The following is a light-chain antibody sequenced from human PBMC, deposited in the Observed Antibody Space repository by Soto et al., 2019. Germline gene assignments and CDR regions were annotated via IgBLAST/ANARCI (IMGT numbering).Light chain of an antibody. J-gene: IGKJ2*01. CDR2: KAS. V-gene: IGKV1-5*03. CDR3: QQYDSYPYT. CDR1: QTISTW. Sequence: DNKMTQSPSTLAASVGDRVTITCRASQTISTWVAWYQQKPGKAPKLLIYKASDLERGVPSRFSGSGYGTEFTLTISSLQPDDFATYYCQQYDSYPYTFDQGTKLEIK.